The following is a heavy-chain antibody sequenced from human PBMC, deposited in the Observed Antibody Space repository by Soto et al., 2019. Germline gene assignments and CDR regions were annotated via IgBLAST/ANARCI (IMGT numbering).Heavy chain of an antibody. CDR3: ARDRITMANDAFDI. V-gene: IGHV4-4*07. D-gene: IGHD3-10*01. CDR1: CGAISYYY. J-gene: IGHJ3*02. CDR2: RYNSGST. Sequence: RSLTFTVSCGAISYYYWSSIRQPAGKGLEWPGRRYNSGSTKYNPSLKSRVSMSVDTSKNQFSLNLTSVTAADTAFYYCARDRITMANDAFDIWGQGTMVTVS.